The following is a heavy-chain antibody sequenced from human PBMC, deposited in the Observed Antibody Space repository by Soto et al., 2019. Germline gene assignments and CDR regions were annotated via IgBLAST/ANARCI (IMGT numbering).Heavy chain of an antibody. J-gene: IGHJ4*01. CDR1: GYTFTSNG. CDR3: ATLTSSDIFTGYPVLYWVY. Sequence: AVKPSCKASGYTFTSNGISWVRQAPGQGLEWMGWISAYNGNTNYAQKLQGRVTMTTDTSTSTAYMELRSLRSDDTAVYYCATLTSSDIFTGYPVLYWVYWG. D-gene: IGHD3-9*01. CDR2: ISAYNGNT. V-gene: IGHV1-18*01.